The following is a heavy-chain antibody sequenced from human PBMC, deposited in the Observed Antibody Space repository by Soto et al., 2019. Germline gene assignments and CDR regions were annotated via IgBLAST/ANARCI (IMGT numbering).Heavy chain of an antibody. Sequence: SETLSLTCTVSGGSISSSNYYWGWIRQPPGKGLEWIGSIYYSGSTYYNPSLKSRVTISVDTSKNKFSLKLSSVTAADTAVYYCARAPEYCSGGSCYSGYYYYYMDVWGKGTTVTVSS. V-gene: IGHV4-39*01. J-gene: IGHJ6*03. CDR1: GGSISSSNYY. D-gene: IGHD2-15*01. CDR3: ARAPEYCSGGSCYSGYYYYYMDV. CDR2: IYYSGST.